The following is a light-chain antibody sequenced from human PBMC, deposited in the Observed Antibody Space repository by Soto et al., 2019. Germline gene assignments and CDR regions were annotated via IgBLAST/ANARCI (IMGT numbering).Light chain of an antibody. CDR1: QSFNNH. CDR3: QQYGSAPLT. CDR2: GAS. Sequence: EIALTQSPGTLTLSPGERATLSCRASQSFNNHLSWYQQQPGQATRLLIYGASSRATGIPDRFSGSGSGTDFTLTISRLEPEDLAVYFCQQYGSAPLTFVGGTKVEIK. J-gene: IGKJ4*01. V-gene: IGKV3-20*01.